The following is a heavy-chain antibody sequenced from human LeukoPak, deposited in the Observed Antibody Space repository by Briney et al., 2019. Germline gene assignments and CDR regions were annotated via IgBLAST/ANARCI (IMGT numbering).Heavy chain of an antibody. CDR2: ISSSDIYI. J-gene: IGHJ6*03. CDR3: ARDPRYSSSWSQGDYMDV. CDR1: GFTFSSYS. D-gene: IGHD6-13*01. Sequence: GGSLRLSCAASGFTFSSYSMHWVRQAPGKGLEWVSSISSSDIYIYYADSVKGRFAISRDNAKNSLYLQMNSLKAEDTAVYYCARDPRYSSSWSQGDYMDVWGKGTTVTVSS. V-gene: IGHV3-21*01.